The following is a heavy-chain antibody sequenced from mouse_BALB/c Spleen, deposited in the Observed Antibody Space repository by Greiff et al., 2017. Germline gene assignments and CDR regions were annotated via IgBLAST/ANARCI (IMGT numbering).Heavy chain of an antibody. Sequence: VQLQQSGPELMKPGASVKISCKASGYSFTSYYMHWVKQSHGKSLEWIGYIDPFNGGTSYNQKFKGKAKLTAVTSTSTAYMELSSLTNEDSAVYYCTYGSYAMDYWGQGTSVTVSS. J-gene: IGHJ4*01. CDR1: GYSFTSYY. D-gene: IGHD2-2*01. CDR2: IDPFNGGT. CDR3: TYGSYAMDY. V-gene: IGHV1S30*01.